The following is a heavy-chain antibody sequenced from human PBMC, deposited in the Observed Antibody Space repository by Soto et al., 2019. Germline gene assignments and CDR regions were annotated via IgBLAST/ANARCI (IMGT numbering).Heavy chain of an antibody. CDR3: ARDTNSLDS. CDR2: IFHTGDT. J-gene: IGHJ5*01. CDR1: TYSISSGFF. Sequence: ASETLSLTCSVSTYSISSGFFWGWIRQPPGKGLEWIGSIFHTGDTYYNPSLKSRITMSVDTSRNQFSLELTSLTAADTAVYYCARDTNSLDSWGQGTLVTVSS. V-gene: IGHV4-38-2*02. D-gene: IGHD1-1*01.